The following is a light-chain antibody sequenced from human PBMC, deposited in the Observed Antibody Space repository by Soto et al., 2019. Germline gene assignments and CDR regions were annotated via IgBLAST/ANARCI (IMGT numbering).Light chain of an antibody. Sequence: ETVLTQSPGAVSLSPGERATLSCTTSLNVDNNFLAWYQQKPGQAPRLLIHGVFYRASGIPDRFSGSGSGTYFTLTISGLEPEDSAVYYCQHYDGSSRTFGQGTKLEIK. CDR2: GVF. J-gene: IGKJ2*01. CDR1: LNVDNNF. V-gene: IGKV3-20*01. CDR3: QHYDGSSRT.